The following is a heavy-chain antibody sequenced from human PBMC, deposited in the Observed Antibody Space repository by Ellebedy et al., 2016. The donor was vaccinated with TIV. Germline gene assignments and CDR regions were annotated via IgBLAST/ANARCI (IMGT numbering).Heavy chain of an antibody. V-gene: IGHV3-7*02. Sequence: GESLKISCAASGFTFSGYWMAWVRQSPGKGLEWVAGISPDGSGTQVVDSVKGRFNISRDNVKNSLYLQMNSLRAEDTAVYYCARFGEFYFDYWGQGTLVTVSS. D-gene: IGHD3-10*01. J-gene: IGHJ4*02. CDR3: ARFGEFYFDY. CDR1: GFTFSGYW. CDR2: ISPDGSGT.